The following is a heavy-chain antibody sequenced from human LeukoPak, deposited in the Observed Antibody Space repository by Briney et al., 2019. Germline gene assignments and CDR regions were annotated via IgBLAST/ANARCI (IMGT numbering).Heavy chain of an antibody. CDR1: GFTFSSYG. Sequence: GRSLRLSCAASGFTFSSYGMHWVRQAPGKGLEGVAVISYDGSNKYYADSVKSRFTISRDNSKNTLYLEMNSLRSEDTAVYYCAKHHDSSGYYPYYYYYYGMDVWGQGTTVTVSS. CDR2: ISYDGSNK. J-gene: IGHJ6*02. CDR3: AKHHDSSGYYPYYYYYYGMDV. V-gene: IGHV3-30*18. D-gene: IGHD3-22*01.